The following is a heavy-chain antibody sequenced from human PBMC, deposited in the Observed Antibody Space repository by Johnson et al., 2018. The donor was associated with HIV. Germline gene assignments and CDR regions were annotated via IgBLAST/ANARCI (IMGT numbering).Heavy chain of an antibody. Sequence: VQLVESGGGLVQPGGSLRLSCAASGFTFSSYAMSWVRQAPGKGLAWVSGISGSGGSTDYADSVKGRFTISRDNSKNTLYLQMNSLRAEDTAVYYRAREIRVGATGDAFDIWGQGTMVTVSS. J-gene: IGHJ3*02. CDR2: ISGSGGST. CDR3: AREIRVGATGDAFDI. D-gene: IGHD1-26*01. V-gene: IGHV3-23*04. CDR1: GFTFSSYA.